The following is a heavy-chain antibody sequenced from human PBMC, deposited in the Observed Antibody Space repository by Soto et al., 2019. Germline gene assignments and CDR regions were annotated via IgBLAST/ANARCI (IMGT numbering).Heavy chain of an antibody. CDR3: AKSPFFEWAPYYGLDV. D-gene: IGHD3-3*02. Sequence: QMQLQESGPGLVKPAETLSLTCVVSGGSITGSDWWTWVRQSPEKGLEWIGEIFHSGNTNYSPSLKPRVTISLDKGANQFSLKVHSVTAADTAIYYCAKSPFFEWAPYYGLDVWGPGTTVIVSS. CDR1: GGSITGSDW. CDR2: IFHSGNT. J-gene: IGHJ6*02. V-gene: IGHV4-4*02.